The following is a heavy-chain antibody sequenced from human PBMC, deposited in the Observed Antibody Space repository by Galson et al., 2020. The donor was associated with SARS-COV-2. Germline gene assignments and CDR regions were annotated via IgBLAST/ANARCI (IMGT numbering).Heavy chain of an antibody. Sequence: GGSLRLSCAASGFTFSDYYMSWIRQAPGKGLEWVSYISSSSSYTNYADSVKGRFTISRDNAKNSLYLQMNSLRAEDTAVYYCARGYYGSGSYPSHFDYWGQGTLVTVSS. CDR2: ISSSSSYT. CDR3: ARGYYGSGSYPSHFDY. J-gene: IGHJ4*02. V-gene: IGHV3-11*06. CDR1: GFTFSDYY. D-gene: IGHD3-10*01.